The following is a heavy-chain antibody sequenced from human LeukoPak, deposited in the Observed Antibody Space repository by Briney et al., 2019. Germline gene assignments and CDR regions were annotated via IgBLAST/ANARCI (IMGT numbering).Heavy chain of an antibody. J-gene: IGHJ4*02. CDR3: AGGSSWFPYFDY. D-gene: IGHD6-13*01. CDR1: GGFISSYY. CDR2: IYNSGST. Sequence: SETLSLTCTVSGGFISSYYWSWIRQPPGKGLEWIGYIYNSGSTNYNPSLKSRVTISVDTSKNQFSLKLSSVTAADMAVYYCAGGSSWFPYFDYWGQGTLVTVSS. V-gene: IGHV4-59*01.